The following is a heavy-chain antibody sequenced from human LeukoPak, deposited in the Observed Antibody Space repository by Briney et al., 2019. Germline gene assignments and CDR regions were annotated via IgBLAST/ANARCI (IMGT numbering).Heavy chain of an antibody. CDR3: ARGEKSWINGFDL. CDR1: GFTFSSHW. J-gene: IGHJ4*02. D-gene: IGHD2-8*01. Sequence: GGSLRPSCAASGFTFSSHWMHWVRQAPGKGLVWVSRINSDGSGTIYADTVKGRFTISRDNAKNTLDLQMNSLRAEDTAVYYCARGEKSWINGFDLWGQGTLVTVSS. CDR2: INSDGSGT. V-gene: IGHV3-74*01.